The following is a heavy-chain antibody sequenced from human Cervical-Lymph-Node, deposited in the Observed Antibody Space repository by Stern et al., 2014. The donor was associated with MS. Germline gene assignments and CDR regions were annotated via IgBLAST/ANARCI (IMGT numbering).Heavy chain of an antibody. CDR3: AKATVTSLSDY. J-gene: IGHJ4*02. CDR1: GFSFSSYA. V-gene: IGHV3-23*04. Sequence: EQLVGSGGGFVQPGGSLGLSCAAAGFSFSSYAMSWVRQAPGKGLAWVSAIRGSCGSTYYADSVKGRFTISSDNSKNTLYLQMNSLRAEDTAVYYCAKATVTSLSDYWGQGTLVTVSS. CDR2: IRGSCGST. D-gene: IGHD4-17*01.